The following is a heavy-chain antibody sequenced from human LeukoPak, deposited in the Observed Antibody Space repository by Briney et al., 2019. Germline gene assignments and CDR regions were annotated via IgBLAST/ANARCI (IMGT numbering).Heavy chain of an antibody. CDR1: GFTFSSYS. CDR3: AREYDSSGYYFGYYYYGMDV. J-gene: IGHJ6*02. CDR2: ISSSSSTI. V-gene: IGHV3-48*01. Sequence: HPGGSLRLSCAASGFTFSSYSMNWVRQAPGKGLEWVSYISSSSSTIYYADSVKGRFTISRDNAKNSLYLQMNSLRAEDTAVYYCAREYDSSGYYFGYYYYGMDVWGQGTTVTVSS. D-gene: IGHD3-22*01.